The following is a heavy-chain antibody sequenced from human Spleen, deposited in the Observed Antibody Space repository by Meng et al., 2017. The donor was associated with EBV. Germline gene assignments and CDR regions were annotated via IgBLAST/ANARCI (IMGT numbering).Heavy chain of an antibody. V-gene: IGHV4-34*01. Sequence: WGGGLVKPSAPLSVSWAVYDGSFSAFYWNWFRQSPGKGLEGIGEINHSGSTNSNPSLKSRVTMSVDTSKNQFSLKLSSLTAADTAMYYCAIGVTLVRGYWGQGTLVTVSS. D-gene: IGHD3-10*01. CDR3: AIGVTLVRGY. CDR1: DGSFSAFY. CDR2: INHSGST. J-gene: IGHJ4*02.